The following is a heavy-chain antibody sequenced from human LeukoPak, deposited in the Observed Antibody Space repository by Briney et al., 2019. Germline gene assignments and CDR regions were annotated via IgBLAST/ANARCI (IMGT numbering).Heavy chain of an antibody. J-gene: IGHJ4*02. CDR3: ARGFTIFGVVIPN. CDR2: INTDGSST. Sequence: TGGSLRLSCAASGFTFSSYWMHWVRQAPGKGLVWVSRINTDGSSTSYADSVKGRFTISRDNAKNTPYLQMNSLRAEDTAVYYCARGFTIFGVVIPNWGQGTLVTVSS. D-gene: IGHD3-3*01. V-gene: IGHV3-74*01. CDR1: GFTFSSYW.